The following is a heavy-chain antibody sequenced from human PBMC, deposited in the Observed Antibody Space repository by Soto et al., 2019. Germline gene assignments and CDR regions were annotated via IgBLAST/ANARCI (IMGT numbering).Heavy chain of an antibody. J-gene: IGHJ4*02. CDR1: GFTFCSYS. CDR2: ISSRSSTI. V-gene: IGHV3-48*02. D-gene: IGHD6-13*01. Sequence: EVQLVESGGGLVQHGGSMRLSCAASGFTFCSYSMNWVRQAPGKGLEWVSYISSRSSTIYYADSVTGLFTISRDNAKNSMYLQRNSLRDEDTAVNYGARDRSAAHRYFNYWGQGTLVTVSS. CDR3: ARDRSAAHRYFNY.